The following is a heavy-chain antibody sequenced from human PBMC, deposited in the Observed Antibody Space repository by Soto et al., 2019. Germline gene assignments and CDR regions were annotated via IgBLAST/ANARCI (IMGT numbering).Heavy chain of an antibody. V-gene: IGHV3-48*03. Sequence: GGSLRLSCAASGFTFSSYEMNWVRQAPGKGLEWVSYISSSGSTIYYADSVKGRFTISRDNAKNSLYLQMNSLRAEDTAVYYCARGPENYDFWSGYPPGYGMDVWGQGTTVTVSS. J-gene: IGHJ6*02. D-gene: IGHD3-3*01. CDR3: ARGPENYDFWSGYPPGYGMDV. CDR1: GFTFSSYE. CDR2: ISSSGSTI.